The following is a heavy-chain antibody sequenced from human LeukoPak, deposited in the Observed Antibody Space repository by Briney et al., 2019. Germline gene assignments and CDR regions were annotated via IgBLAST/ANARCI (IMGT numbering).Heavy chain of an antibody. CDR2: IYSGGST. J-gene: IGHJ4*02. V-gene: IGHV3-53*01. CDR3: ARAGEIQLWSFDY. D-gene: IGHD5-18*01. CDR1: GFTVSSNY. Sequence: GGSLRLSCAASGFTVSSNYMSWVRQAPGKGLEWVSVIYSGGSTYYADSVKGRFTISRDNSKNTLYLQMNSLRAEDTAVYYCARAGEIQLWSFDYWGQETLVTVSS.